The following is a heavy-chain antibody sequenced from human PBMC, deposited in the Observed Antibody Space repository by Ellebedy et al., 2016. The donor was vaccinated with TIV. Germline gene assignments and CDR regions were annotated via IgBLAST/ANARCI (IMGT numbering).Heavy chain of an antibody. CDR2: INPHSGGA. CDR1: GYTFTDYY. V-gene: IGHV1-2*06. D-gene: IGHD3-16*01. Sequence: ASVKVSCKASGYTFTDYYLHWVRQAPGQGLEWMGRINPHSGGANFARKFQGRVTATSDTSINTASMALSSLTSDDTAVYYCAKDEANSSGSGAYRSYGLDFWGQGTTVTVSS. J-gene: IGHJ6*02. CDR3: AKDEANSSGSGAYRSYGLDF.